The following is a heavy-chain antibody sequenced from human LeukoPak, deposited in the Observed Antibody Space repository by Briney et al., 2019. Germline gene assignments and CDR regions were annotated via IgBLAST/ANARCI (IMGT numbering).Heavy chain of an antibody. D-gene: IGHD1-26*01. J-gene: IGHJ4*02. CDR3: AKVEGYSGSYYGFDY. CDR2: ISSSSSTI. CDR1: GFTFSSYS. Sequence: GGSLRLSCAASGFTFSSYSMNWVRQAPGKGLEWVSYISSSSSTIYYADSVKGRFTISRDNSKNTLYLQMNSLRAEDTAVYYCAKVEGYSGSYYGFDYWGQGTLVTVSS. V-gene: IGHV3-48*01.